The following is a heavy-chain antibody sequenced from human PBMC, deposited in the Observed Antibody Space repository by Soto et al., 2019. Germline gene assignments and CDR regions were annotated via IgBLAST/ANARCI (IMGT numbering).Heavy chain of an antibody. CDR1: GFTFGDYA. V-gene: IGHV3-49*04. CDR2: IRSKAYGGTT. D-gene: IGHD2-15*01. J-gene: IGHJ4*02. CDR3: TSFLGGGLGY. Sequence: PGGSLRLSCTASGFTFGDYAMSWVRQAPGKGLEWVGFIRSKAYGGTTEYAASVKGRFTTSRDDSKSIAYLQMNSPKTEDTAVYYCTSFLGGGLGYWGQGTLVTVSS.